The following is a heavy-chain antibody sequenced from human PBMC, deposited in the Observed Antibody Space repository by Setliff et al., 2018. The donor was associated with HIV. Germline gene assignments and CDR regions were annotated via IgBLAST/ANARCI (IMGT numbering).Heavy chain of an antibody. CDR2: IRQDGGEA. V-gene: IGHV3-7*03. CDR3: TRCAAGPYCRNSFEY. D-gene: IGHD2-15*01. Sequence: ETLRLSCAASGFTFSTYWMSWVRQAPGKGPEWVANIRQDGGEAYYVDSVSGRFTISRDNAKNSLDLEMRYLRGDDTAIYYCTRCAAGPYCRNSFEYWGRGALVTVSS. CDR1: GFTFSTYW. J-gene: IGHJ4*02.